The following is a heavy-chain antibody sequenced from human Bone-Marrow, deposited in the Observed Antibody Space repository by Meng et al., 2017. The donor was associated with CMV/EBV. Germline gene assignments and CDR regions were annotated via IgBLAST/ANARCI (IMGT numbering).Heavy chain of an antibody. CDR3: ARHSGYDSSGSYDY. Sequence: GESLKISCKGSGYSFTSYWIGWVRQLPGKGLEWMAIIYPGDSNTRYSPSFQGQVTISADKSISTAYLQWSSLKASDTGIYYCARHSGYDSSGSYDYWVQGTLVTVSS. V-gene: IGHV5-51*01. D-gene: IGHD3-22*01. J-gene: IGHJ4*02. CDR2: IYPGDSNT. CDR1: GYSFTSYW.